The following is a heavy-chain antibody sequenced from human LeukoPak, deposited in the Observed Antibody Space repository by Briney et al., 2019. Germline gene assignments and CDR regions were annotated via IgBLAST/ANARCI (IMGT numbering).Heavy chain of an antibody. D-gene: IGHD2-8*01. CDR1: GFTFSSYA. Sequence: GGSLRLPCAASGFTFSSYAMSWVRQAPGKGLEWVSAISGSGGSTYYADSVKGRFTISRDNSKNTLYLQMNSLRAEDTAVYYCAKEGLGYCTNGVCYRSGWFDPWGQGTLVTVSS. CDR2: ISGSGGST. J-gene: IGHJ5*02. CDR3: AKEGLGYCTNGVCYRSGWFDP. V-gene: IGHV3-23*01.